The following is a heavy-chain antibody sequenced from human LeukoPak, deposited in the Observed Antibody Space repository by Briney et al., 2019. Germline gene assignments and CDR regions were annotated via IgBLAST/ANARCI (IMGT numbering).Heavy chain of an antibody. J-gene: IGHJ3*02. CDR2: TWYDGSNK. Sequence: GGSLRLSCAASGFTFSSYGMLWVRPAQGKGLEGWVATWYDGSNKYYADSVKGRFTISRDNSKDTLYLQINSLRAEDTAVYYCARNQDYGVYNSVGAFDIWGQGTMVTVSS. CDR1: GFTFSSYG. D-gene: IGHD4-17*01. V-gene: IGHV3-33*01. CDR3: ARNQDYGVYNSVGAFDI.